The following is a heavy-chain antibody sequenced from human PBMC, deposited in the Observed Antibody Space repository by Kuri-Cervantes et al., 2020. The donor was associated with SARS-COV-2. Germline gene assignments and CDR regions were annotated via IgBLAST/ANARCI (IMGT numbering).Heavy chain of an antibody. Sequence: SQTLSLTCAVFGGSFSGYQWGWIRQSPGKGLEWIGEINHSGGTNYNSSLKSRVTISVDTSKNQFSLKLTSVTAADTAVYYCARGLIGLVPAPVLDLGPHYYYFHMDVWGQGTTVTVSS. J-gene: IGHJ6*02. D-gene: IGHD2-2*01. CDR1: GGSFSGYQ. CDR3: ARGLIGLVPAPVLDLGPHYYYFHMDV. CDR2: INHSGGT. V-gene: IGHV4-34*01.